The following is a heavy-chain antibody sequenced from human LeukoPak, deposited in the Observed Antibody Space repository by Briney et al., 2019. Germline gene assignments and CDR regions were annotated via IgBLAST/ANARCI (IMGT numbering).Heavy chain of an antibody. CDR2: INHSGST. CDR3: ARVGYYPDYYMDV. D-gene: IGHD2-21*01. J-gene: IGHJ6*03. V-gene: IGHV4-34*01. Sequence: SETLSLTCAVYGGSFSGYYWSWIRQPPGKGLEWIGEINHSGSTNYNPSLKSRVTISVDTSKNQLSLKLSSVTAADTAVYFCARVGYYPDYYMDVWGKGTTVTVSS. CDR1: GGSFSGYY.